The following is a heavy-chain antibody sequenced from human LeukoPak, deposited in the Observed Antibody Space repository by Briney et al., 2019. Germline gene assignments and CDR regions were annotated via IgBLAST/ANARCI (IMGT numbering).Heavy chain of an antibody. D-gene: IGHD3-3*02. V-gene: IGHV3-53*01. J-gene: IGHJ2*01. Sequence: GGSLRLSCAASGFTVGTYYMNWVRQAPGKGLEWVSILYSGETTYYADSVKGRFIVSRDNSKNMLYLQMNALRAEDTAVCYCARVGDHFHWYLDLWGRGTVVTVSS. CDR1: GFTVGTYY. CDR2: LYSGETT. CDR3: ARVGDHFHWYLDL.